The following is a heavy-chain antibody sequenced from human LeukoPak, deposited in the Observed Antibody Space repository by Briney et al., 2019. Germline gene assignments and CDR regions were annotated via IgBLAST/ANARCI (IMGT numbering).Heavy chain of an antibody. CDR1: GFSFSRYG. V-gene: IGHV3-30*02. CDR3: ASGSGRFGELKYGDFDY. CDR2: IQYDGSNE. D-gene: IGHD3-10*01. J-gene: IGHJ4*02. Sequence: GGSLRLSCAASGFSFSRYGMHWVRQAPGKGLEWVAYIQYDGSNEQYANSVKGRFSISRDSSKNTLYLQMNSLRAEDTAVYYCASGSGRFGELKYGDFDYWGQGTLVTVSS.